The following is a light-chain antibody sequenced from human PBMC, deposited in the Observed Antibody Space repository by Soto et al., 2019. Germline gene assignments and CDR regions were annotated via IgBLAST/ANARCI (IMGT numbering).Light chain of an antibody. CDR1: QSVSSSY. CDR3: QQYGSSPWT. V-gene: IGKV3-20*01. Sequence: ESVLTQSPGTLSLSPGERATLSCRASQSVSSSYLAWYQQKPGQAPRPLIYGASSRAIGIPDRFSGSGSGTDFTLTISRLEPEDFAVYYCQQYGSSPWTFGQVXTV. J-gene: IGKJ1*01. CDR2: GAS.